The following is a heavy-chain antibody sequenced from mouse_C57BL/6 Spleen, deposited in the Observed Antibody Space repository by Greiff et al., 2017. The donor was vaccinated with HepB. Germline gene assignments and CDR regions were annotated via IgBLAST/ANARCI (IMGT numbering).Heavy chain of an antibody. V-gene: IGHV1-53*01. D-gene: IGHD2-3*01. CDR2: INPSNGGT. J-gene: IGHJ4*01. CDR1: GYTFTSYW. Sequence: QVHVKQPGTELVKPGASVKLSCKASGYTFTSYWMHWVKQRPGQGLEWIGNINPSNGGTNYNEKFKSKATLTVDKSSSTAYMQLSSLTSEASAVYYCAREGVYDGYYVPYYYAMDYWGQGTSVTVSS. CDR3: AREGVYDGYYVPYYYAMDY.